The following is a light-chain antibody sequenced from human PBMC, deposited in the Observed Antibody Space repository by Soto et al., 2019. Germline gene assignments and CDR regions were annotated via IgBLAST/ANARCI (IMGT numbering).Light chain of an antibody. CDR2: GNS. J-gene: IGLJ1*01. CDR1: ISNIGAGYD. CDR3: QSYDSSLSGYV. Sequence: QSVLTQPPSVSGAPGQRVTISCTGSISNIGAGYDVHWYQQLPGTAPKLLIYGNSNRPSGVPDRFSGSKSGTSASLAITGLQAEDEADYYCQSYDSSLSGYVFGTGTELT. V-gene: IGLV1-40*01.